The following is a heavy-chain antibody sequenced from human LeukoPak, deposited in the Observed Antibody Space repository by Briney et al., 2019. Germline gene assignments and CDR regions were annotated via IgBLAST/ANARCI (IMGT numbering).Heavy chain of an antibody. CDR2: INHSGST. V-gene: IGHV4-34*01. D-gene: IGHD2-21*02. Sequence: SETLSLTCAVYGGSFSGYYWSWIRQPPGKGLEWIGEINHSGSTNYNPSLKSRVTKSVDTSKNQFSLKLSSVTAADTAVYYCARAVGAWGVVTAIYYFDYWGQGTLVTVSS. J-gene: IGHJ4*02. CDR1: GGSFSGYY. CDR3: ARAVGAWGVVTAIYYFDY.